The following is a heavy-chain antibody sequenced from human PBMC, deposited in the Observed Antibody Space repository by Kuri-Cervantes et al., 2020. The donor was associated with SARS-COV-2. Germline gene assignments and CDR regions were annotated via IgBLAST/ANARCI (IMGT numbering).Heavy chain of an antibody. Sequence: ETLSLTCAASGFTFSSYSMNWVRQAPGKGLEWVSYISSSSSTIYYADSVKGRFTISRDNAKNSLYLQMNSLRAEDTAVYYCAGSANFDYWGQGTLVTVSS. J-gene: IGHJ4*02. CDR3: AGSANFDY. CDR2: ISSSSSTI. D-gene: IGHD5-18*01. V-gene: IGHV3-48*01. CDR1: GFTFSSYS.